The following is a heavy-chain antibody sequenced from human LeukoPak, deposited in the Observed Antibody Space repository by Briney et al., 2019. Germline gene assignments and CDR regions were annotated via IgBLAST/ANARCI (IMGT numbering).Heavy chain of an antibody. CDR2: IYSGGST. CDR3: ARRPGSIYLLH. CDR1: GFTVSSNY. J-gene: IGHJ4*02. D-gene: IGHD2-2*02. V-gene: IGHV3-53*01. Sequence: GGSLRLSCAASGFTVSSNYISWVRQAPGKGLEWVSVIYSGGSTYYADSVKGRFTISRDNSKNTLYLQMNSLRAEDTAVYYCARRPGSIYLLHWGQGTLVTVSS.